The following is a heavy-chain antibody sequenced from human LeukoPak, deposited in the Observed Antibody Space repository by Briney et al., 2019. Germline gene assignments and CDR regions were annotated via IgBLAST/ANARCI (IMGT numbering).Heavy chain of an antibody. V-gene: IGHV1-69*04. D-gene: IGHD6-13*01. CDR2: IIPILGIA. J-gene: IGHJ4*02. CDR1: GGTFSSYA. Sequence: ASVKVSCKAFGGTFSSYAISWVRQAPGQGLEWMGRIIPILGIANYAQKFQGRVTITADKSTSTAYMELSGLRSEDTAVYYCARGLTAAGTQALNNWGQGTLVTVSS. CDR3: ARGLTAAGTQALNN.